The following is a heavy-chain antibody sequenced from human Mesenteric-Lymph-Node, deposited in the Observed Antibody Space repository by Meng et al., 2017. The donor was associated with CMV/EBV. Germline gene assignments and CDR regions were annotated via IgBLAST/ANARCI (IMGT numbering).Heavy chain of an antibody. D-gene: IGHD1-1*01. V-gene: IGHV1-2*06. CDR3: GRGQQTFDP. Sequence: QVQLVQSGAAVKKPGAPEKVLCKASGYSFTGYSIHWVRQAPGQGLEWMGRISPNTGDTIYEENFQGRVTMTRDTSINTAYMELSSLTSDDTAVYYCGRGQQTFDPWGQGTLVTVSS. CDR2: ISPNTGDT. J-gene: IGHJ5*02. CDR1: GYSFTGYS.